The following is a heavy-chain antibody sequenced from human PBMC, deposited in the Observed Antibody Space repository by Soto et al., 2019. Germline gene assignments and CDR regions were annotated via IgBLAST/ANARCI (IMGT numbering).Heavy chain of an antibody. CDR1: GGSFSGYY. CDR2: INHSGST. J-gene: IGHJ6*03. V-gene: IGHV4-34*01. D-gene: IGHD3-3*01. Sequence: SETLSLTCAVYGGSFSGYYWSWIRQPPGKGLEWIGEINHSGSTNYNPSLKSRVTISVDTSKNQFSLKLSSVTAADTAVYYCARFSVLRFWEWFQYYYYMDVGVKGTTVTVSS. CDR3: ARFSVLRFWEWFQYYYYMDV.